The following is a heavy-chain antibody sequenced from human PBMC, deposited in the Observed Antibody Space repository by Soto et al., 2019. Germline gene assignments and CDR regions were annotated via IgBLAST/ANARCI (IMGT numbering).Heavy chain of an antibody. CDR1: GFTFSSFS. CDR2: ISSSSSTI. CDR3: ARLCNDYSDSSGYYPYFLDY. J-gene: IGHJ4*02. D-gene: IGHD3-22*01. Sequence: EAQLVESGGGLVQPGGSLRLSCAASGFTFSSFSMNWVRQAPGKGLEWISYISSSSSTIYYADSVKGRFTISRDNGKNTLYLQMNNLGDVDTAGYYCARLCNDYSDSSGYYPYFLDYWGQGSLVTVSS. V-gene: IGHV3-48*02.